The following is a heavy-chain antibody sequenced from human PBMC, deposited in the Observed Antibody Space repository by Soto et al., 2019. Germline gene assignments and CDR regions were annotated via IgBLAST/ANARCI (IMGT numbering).Heavy chain of an antibody. J-gene: IGHJ4*02. CDR3: ARGRTGTTSYFDY. CDR2: INPNSGGT. Sequence: ASVKVSCKASGYTFTGYYMHWVRQAPGQGLEWMGWINPNSGGTNYAQKFQGRVTMTRDTSISTAYMELSRLRSDDTAVYYCARGRTGTTSYFDYWGQGNLVTVSS. V-gene: IGHV1-2*02. D-gene: IGHD1-1*01. CDR1: GYTFTGYY.